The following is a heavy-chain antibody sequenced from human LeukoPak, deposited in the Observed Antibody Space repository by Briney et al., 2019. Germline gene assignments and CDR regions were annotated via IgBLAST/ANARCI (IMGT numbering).Heavy chain of an antibody. J-gene: IGHJ5*02. CDR3: ARGASSSGWYRLPWFDP. CDR1: GFTFSSYW. CDR2: IKQDGSEK. D-gene: IGHD6-19*01. V-gene: IGHV3-7*01. Sequence: GGPLRLSCAASGFTFSSYWMSWVRQAPGKGLEWVANIKQDGSEKYYVDSVKGRFTISRDNAKNSLYLQMNSLRAEDTAVYYCARGASSSGWYRLPWFDPWGQGTLVTVSS.